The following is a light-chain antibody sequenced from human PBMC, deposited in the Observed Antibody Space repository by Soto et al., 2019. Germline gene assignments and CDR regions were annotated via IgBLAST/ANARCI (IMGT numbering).Light chain of an antibody. CDR2: GAS. CDR3: KQYGSSPET. CDR1: QSVRNSY. Sequence: EIVLTQSPGTLSLSPGERATLSCRASQSVRNSYLAWYQQKPGQAPRLLIYGASSRATGIPDRFSGSGSGTDFTLTIRRLAPEDFAVYYCKQYGSSPETFGQGTKVDIK. V-gene: IGKV3-20*01. J-gene: IGKJ1*01.